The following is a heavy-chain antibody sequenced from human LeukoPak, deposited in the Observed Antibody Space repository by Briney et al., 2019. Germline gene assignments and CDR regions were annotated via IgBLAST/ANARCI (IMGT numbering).Heavy chain of an antibody. J-gene: IGHJ6*03. CDR1: GFTFSSYG. D-gene: IGHD3-3*01. V-gene: IGHV3-30*02. CDR3: AKDRRIFGRTLQRHYMDV. CDR2: MTYDGSKR. Sequence: GGSLTLSCVVSGFTFSSYGMHWVRQAPGKGLEWVAFMTYDGSKRPYADSVKGRFTISRDNSKNTLYLQMDGLRPEDTAVYYCAKDRRIFGRTLQRHYMDVWGKGTTVAVSS.